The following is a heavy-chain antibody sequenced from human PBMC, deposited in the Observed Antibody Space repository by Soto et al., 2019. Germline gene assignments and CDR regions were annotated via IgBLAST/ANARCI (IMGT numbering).Heavy chain of an antibody. J-gene: IGHJ6*02. CDR3: ARGGLVGGVWGMDV. CDR1: GGTFSSYA. D-gene: IGHD1-26*01. Sequence: QVQLVQSGAEVKKPGSSVKVSCKASGGTFSSYAISWVRQAPGQGLEWMGGIIPIFGTANYAQKFQGRVTIAAEESTGTAYMELSSLRSEDMAVYYCARGGLVGGVWGMDVWGQGTTVSVSS. V-gene: IGHV1-69*01. CDR2: IIPIFGTA.